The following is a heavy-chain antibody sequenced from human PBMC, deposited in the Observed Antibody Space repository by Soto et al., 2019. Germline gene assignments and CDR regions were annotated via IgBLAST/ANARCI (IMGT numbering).Heavy chain of an antibody. CDR2: VNPIVSMS. J-gene: IGHJ4*02. Sequence: QVQLVQSGAEVKKPGSSVKVSCKASGDTFSFYTINWVRQAPGLGLEWMGRVNPIVSMSNYAQKFQGRVTITADKSTNTAHMQLSSLRSEDKAIYYCAASYGSGYRVFAYWGQGALVTVSS. D-gene: IGHD3-10*01. CDR3: AASYGSGYRVFAY. V-gene: IGHV1-69*02. CDR1: GDTFSFYT.